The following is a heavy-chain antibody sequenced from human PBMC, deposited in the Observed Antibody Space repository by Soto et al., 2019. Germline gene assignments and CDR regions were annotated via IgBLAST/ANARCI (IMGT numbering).Heavy chain of an antibody. CDR2: ISGSGGTT. Sequence: GGSLRLSCAASGFTFSSSAMSWVRQAPGEGLEWVSAISGSGGTTYYADSVKGRFTISRDNSKNTLSLQMNSLRAEDTAVYYGAKRACTNGVCYTPFDYWGQGTLVTVSS. CDR1: GFTFSSSA. V-gene: IGHV3-23*01. CDR3: AKRACTNGVCYTPFDY. J-gene: IGHJ4*02. D-gene: IGHD2-8*01.